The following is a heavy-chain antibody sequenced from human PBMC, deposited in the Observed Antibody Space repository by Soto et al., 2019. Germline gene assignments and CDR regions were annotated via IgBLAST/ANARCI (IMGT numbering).Heavy chain of an antibody. CDR3: ARSPTLYSGSGSYQYTAFDR. Sequence: QVQLQESGPGLVKPSQTLSLTCTVSGDSISSGGYYWNWIRQHPGKGLEWIGYMYYSGTYYNPSLKSRVTISVDTSNNQFSLKLNSVTAADTAVYYCARSPTLYSGSGSYQYTAFDRWGQGTLVTVSS. CDR1: GDSISSGGYY. CDR2: MYYSGT. J-gene: IGHJ4*02. V-gene: IGHV4-31*03. D-gene: IGHD3-10*01.